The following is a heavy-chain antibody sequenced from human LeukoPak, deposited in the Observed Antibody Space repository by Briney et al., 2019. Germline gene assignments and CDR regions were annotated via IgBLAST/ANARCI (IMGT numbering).Heavy chain of an antibody. Sequence: GGSLRLSCTASGFTFNYWMRWVRQAPGKGRVWVSRIKTDGSNTNYADSVKGRFTISRDSAKNTLYRKMNSLRAEDTAVYYCARVGVVVYAFDIWGQGTMVTVSS. V-gene: IGHV3-74*01. CDR1: GFTFNYW. CDR2: IKTDGSNT. D-gene: IGHD2-15*01. J-gene: IGHJ3*02. CDR3: ARVGVVVYAFDI.